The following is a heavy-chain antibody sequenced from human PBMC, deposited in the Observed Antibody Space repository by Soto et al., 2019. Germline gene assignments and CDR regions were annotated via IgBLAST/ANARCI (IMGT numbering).Heavy chain of an antibody. CDR3: ARDHCISTSCYVPYYYYGMDV. CDR1: GFTFSSYA. CDR2: ISYDGSNK. Sequence: QVQLVESGGGVVQPGRSLRLSCAASGFTFSSYAMHWVRQAPGKGLEWVAVISYDGSNKYYADSVKGRFTISRDNSKNPLYLQMNRRRAEDTAVYYCARDHCISTSCYVPYYYYGMDVWGQGTTVTVSS. J-gene: IGHJ6*02. D-gene: IGHD2-2*01. V-gene: IGHV3-30-3*01.